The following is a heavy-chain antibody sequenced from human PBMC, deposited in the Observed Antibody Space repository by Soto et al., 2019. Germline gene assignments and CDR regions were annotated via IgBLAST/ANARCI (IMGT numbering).Heavy chain of an antibody. D-gene: IGHD6-13*01. Sequence: SETLSLTCTVPGGSMRNYFWTWIRQPPGKGLEWIGYIHYSGTTSFFPSYNPSLRSRVTISEDTSKNQFSLKLLSVTTADTAVYFCAAGEASSRNLAPYYLDFWGQGTLVTVSS. CDR1: GGSMRNYF. CDR2: IHYSGTT. CDR3: AAGEASSRNLAPYYLDF. V-gene: IGHV4-59*01. J-gene: IGHJ4*02.